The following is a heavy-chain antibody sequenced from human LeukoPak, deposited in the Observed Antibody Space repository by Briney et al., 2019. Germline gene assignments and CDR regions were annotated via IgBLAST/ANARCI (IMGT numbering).Heavy chain of an antibody. D-gene: IGHD2-8*01. J-gene: IGHJ3*02. CDR3: AREGPPGVNI. CDR2: ISSSSSYI. CDR1: GFTFSSYS. V-gene: IGHV3-21*01. Sequence: GGSLRLSCAASGFTFSSYSMNWVRQAPGKGLEWVSSISSSSSYIYYADSVKGRFTISRDNAKNSLYLQMNSLRAEDAAVYYCAREGPPGVNIRAQGTMVPASS.